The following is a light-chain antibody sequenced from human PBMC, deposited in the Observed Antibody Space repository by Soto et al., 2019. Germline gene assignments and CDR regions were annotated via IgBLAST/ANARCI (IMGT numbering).Light chain of an antibody. Sequence: DIQMTQSPSSLSASVGDRVTITCRASQSISTYLHWYQQKLGKAPKLLISGASSLQGGVPSRFSGSGSGTDFTLTISSLQPEDFATYYWQQGSFTLTFGGGTKLEIK. J-gene: IGKJ4*01. CDR2: GAS. CDR1: QSISTY. V-gene: IGKV1-39*01. CDR3: QQGSFTLT.